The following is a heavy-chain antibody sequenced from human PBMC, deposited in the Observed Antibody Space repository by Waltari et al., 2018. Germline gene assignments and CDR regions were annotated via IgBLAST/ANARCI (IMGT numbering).Heavy chain of an antibody. D-gene: IGHD3-9*01. J-gene: IGHJ4*02. CDR3: ARLQTTGYLPRGY. CDR2: IYYSGST. CDR1: GGSISSSSYY. Sequence: QLQLQESGPGLVKPSETLSLTCTVSGGSISSSSYYWGWIRQPPGKGLEWIGSIYYSGSTYYNPSLKSRVTISVDTSKNQFSLKLSSVTAADTAVYYCARLQTTGYLPRGYWGQGTLVTVSS. V-gene: IGHV4-39*01.